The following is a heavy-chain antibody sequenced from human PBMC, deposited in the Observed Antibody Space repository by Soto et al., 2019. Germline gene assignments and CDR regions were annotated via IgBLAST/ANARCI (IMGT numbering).Heavy chain of an antibody. CDR3: ARRPSRASSWFDP. CDR1: GGSISSYY. CDR2: INYSGST. J-gene: IGHJ5*02. V-gene: IGHV4-59*01. Sequence: PSETLSLTCTVSGGSISSYYLSWIRQPPGKGLEWIGDINYSGSTNYNPSLKSRVTISVDTSKNQFSLMLSSVTAEDTAVYYCARRPSRASSWFDPWGQGTLVTVSS. D-gene: IGHD6-13*01.